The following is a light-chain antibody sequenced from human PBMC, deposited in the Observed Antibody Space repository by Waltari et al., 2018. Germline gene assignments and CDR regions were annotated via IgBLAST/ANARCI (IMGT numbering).Light chain of an antibody. Sequence: DIVMTQSPLYLSVTPGQPASISCKSSQSLLHSDGKTYLCWYVYKPGQSPQLLIYEVCRRLSGVSDRFSGSGSATDFTLKISRVEAEDVGVYFCMQGRHPWTFGQGTKVDIK. CDR3: MQGRHPWT. CDR2: EVC. CDR1: QSLLHSDGKTY. J-gene: IGKJ1*01. V-gene: IGKV2-29*02.